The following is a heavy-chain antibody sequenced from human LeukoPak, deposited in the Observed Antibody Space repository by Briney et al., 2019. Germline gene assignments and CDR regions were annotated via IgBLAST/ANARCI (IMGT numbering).Heavy chain of an antibody. J-gene: IGHJ5*02. CDR3: ARDLVNGYSRWFDP. Sequence: GGSLRLSCAASGFTFSSYGMSWVRQAPGKGLEWVSVIYSGGSTYYADSVKGRFTISRDNSKNTLYLQMNSLRAEDTAVYYCARDLVNGYSRWFDPWGQGTLVTVSS. CDR1: GFTFSSYG. CDR2: IYSGGST. D-gene: IGHD5-24*01. V-gene: IGHV3-53*01.